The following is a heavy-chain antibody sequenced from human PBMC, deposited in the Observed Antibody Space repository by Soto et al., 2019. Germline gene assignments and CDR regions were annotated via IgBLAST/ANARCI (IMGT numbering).Heavy chain of an antibody. Sequence: GGSLRLSCAASGVTFSSYWMHWVRQAPGKGLVWVSRINSDGSFTNYADSVEGRFTISRDNAKKTLYLQMNNLRAEDTAVYYCARLNDYGGPGIGFDPWGQGT. D-gene: IGHD4-17*01. CDR1: GVTFSSYW. CDR2: INSDGSFT. V-gene: IGHV3-74*01. J-gene: IGHJ5*02. CDR3: ARLNDYGGPGIGFDP.